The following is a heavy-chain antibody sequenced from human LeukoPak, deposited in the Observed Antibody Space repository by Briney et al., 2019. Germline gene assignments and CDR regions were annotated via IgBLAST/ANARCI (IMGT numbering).Heavy chain of an antibody. CDR2: MHFRGST. V-gene: IGHV4-59*12. J-gene: IGHJ4*02. CDR3: ARGVGYSYGYCPHFDY. D-gene: IGHD5-18*01. Sequence: SETLSLTCTVSGDSITYYSWSWIRQPPGKGLEWVGNMHFRGSTNYNPSLKSRVTISVDTSKNQFSLKLSSVTAADTAVYYCARGVGYSYGYCPHFDYWGQGTLVTVSS. CDR1: GDSITYYS.